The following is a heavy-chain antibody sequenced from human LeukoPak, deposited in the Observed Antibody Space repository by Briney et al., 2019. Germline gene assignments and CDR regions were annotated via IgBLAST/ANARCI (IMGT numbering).Heavy chain of an antibody. CDR2: IKHDGSER. CDR3: ARGLCIGTTCYSSLYDY. D-gene: IGHD2/OR15-2a*01. Sequence: PGGSLRLSCAASGFTFSSYYMSWVRQAPGKGLEWVANIKHDGSERYYADSVQGRFIISRDNAKNSLYLQMNSLRVEDTAVYYCARGLCIGTTCYSSLYDYWGLGTLVTVSS. J-gene: IGHJ4*02. V-gene: IGHV3-7*01. CDR1: GFTFSSYY.